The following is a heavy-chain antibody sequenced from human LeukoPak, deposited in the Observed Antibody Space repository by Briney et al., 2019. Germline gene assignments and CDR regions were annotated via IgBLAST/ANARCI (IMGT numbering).Heavy chain of an antibody. CDR2: MNPNSANT. J-gene: IGHJ4*02. CDR1: GYTFASYD. Sequence: ASVKVSCNASGYTFASYDINWVRQAPGQVPEWLGWMNPNSANTGYTQKLQGRVTMTRNTSISTAYMELSSLRSEDTAVYFCTRGRPSSFDYWGQGTLVTVSA. V-gene: IGHV1-8*01. CDR3: TRGRPSSFDY.